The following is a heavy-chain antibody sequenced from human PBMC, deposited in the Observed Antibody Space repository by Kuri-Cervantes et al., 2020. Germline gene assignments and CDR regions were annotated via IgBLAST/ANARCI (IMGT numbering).Heavy chain of an antibody. CDR1: GYTFTGYY. CDR2: INPNSGGT. CDR3: AKDTVDYYYYGMDV. Sequence: ASVKVSCKASGYTFTGYYMHWVRQAPGQGLEWMGWINPNSGGTNYAQKFQGRVTMTRGTSISTAYMELSRLRAEDTALYYCAKDTVDYYYYGMDVWGQGTTVTVSS. V-gene: IGHV1-2*02. J-gene: IGHJ6*02.